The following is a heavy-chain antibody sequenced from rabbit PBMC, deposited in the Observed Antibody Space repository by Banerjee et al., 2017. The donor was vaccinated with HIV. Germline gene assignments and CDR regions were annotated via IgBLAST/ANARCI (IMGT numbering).Heavy chain of an antibody. J-gene: IGHJ4*01. CDR3: ARGYAGSNGNWSL. CDR1: GFDLSSYYY. D-gene: IGHD4-2*01. Sequence: QEQLVESGGGLVQPEGSLTLTCKASGFDLSSYYYMCWVRQAPGKGLEWIACIYTDSGNTYYANWAKGRFTISKTSSTTVTLQMTSLTAADTATYFCARGYAGSNGNWSLWGPGTLVTVS. V-gene: IGHV1S45*01. CDR2: IYTDSGNT.